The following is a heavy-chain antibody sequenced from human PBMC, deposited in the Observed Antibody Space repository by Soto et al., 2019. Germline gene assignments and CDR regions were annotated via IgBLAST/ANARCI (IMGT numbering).Heavy chain of an antibody. J-gene: IGHJ1*01. V-gene: IGHV3-30*18. CDR2: ISYDGSNK. CDR3: AKGRRDGYNGFPEYFQH. Sequence: GGSLRLSCAASGFTFSSYGMHWVRQAPGKGLEWVAVISYDGSNKYYADSVKGRFTISRDNSKNTLYLQMNSLRAEDTAVYYCAKGRRDGYNGFPEYFQHWGQGTLVTVSS. D-gene: IGHD5-12*01. CDR1: GFTFSSYG.